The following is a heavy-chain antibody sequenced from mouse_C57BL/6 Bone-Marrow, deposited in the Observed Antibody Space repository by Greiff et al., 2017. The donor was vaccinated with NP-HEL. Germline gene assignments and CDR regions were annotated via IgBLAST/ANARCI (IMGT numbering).Heavy chain of an antibody. V-gene: IGHV10-1*01. J-gene: IGHJ1*03. D-gene: IGHD1-1*01. Sequence: EVQLVESGGGLVQPKGSLKLSCAASGFSFNTYAMNWVRQAPGKGLEWVARIRSKSNNYATYYADSVKDRFTISRDDSESMLYLQMNNLKTEDTAMYYCVRQRGTIYYGSSDWYFDVWGTGTTVTVSS. CDR3: VRQRGTIYYGSSDWYFDV. CDR1: GFSFNTYA. CDR2: IRSKSNNYAT.